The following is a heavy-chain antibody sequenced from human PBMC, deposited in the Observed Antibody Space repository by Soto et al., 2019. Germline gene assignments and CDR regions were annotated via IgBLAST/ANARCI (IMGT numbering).Heavy chain of an antibody. CDR1: GYTFTSYG. V-gene: IGHV1-18*01. CDR3: ARDMGYLRYFDWVHTWSDY. J-gene: IGHJ4*02. CDR2: ISAYNGNT. D-gene: IGHD3-9*01. Sequence: QVQLVQSGAEVKKPGASVKVSCKASGYTFTSYGISWVRQAPGQGLERMGWISAYNGNTNYAQKLQGRVTMTTDTSTSTAYMELRSLRSDDTAVYYCARDMGYLRYFDWVHTWSDYWGQGTLVTVSS.